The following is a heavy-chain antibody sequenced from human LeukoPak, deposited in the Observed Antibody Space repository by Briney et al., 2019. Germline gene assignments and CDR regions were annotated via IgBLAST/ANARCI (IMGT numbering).Heavy chain of an antibody. D-gene: IGHD3-22*01. J-gene: IGHJ4*02. V-gene: IGHV3-23*01. CDR2: ISGSGDNT. CDR3: AEGSYYDSSGSFYFDY. Sequence: GGSLRLSCAASGFTFSSYAMSWVRQAPGKGLEWVSGISGSGDNTYYAGSVKGRFTISRDNSKNTLYVQVNSLGTEDTAAYYCAEGSYYDSSGSFYFDYWGQGTLVTVSS. CDR1: GFTFSSYA.